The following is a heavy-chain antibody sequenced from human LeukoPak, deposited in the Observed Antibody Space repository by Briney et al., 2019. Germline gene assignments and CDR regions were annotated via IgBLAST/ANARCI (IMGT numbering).Heavy chain of an antibody. CDR1: AFTFSSVS. V-gene: IGHV3-48*02. J-gene: IGHJ5*02. Sequence: GRSMRLSSAPYAFTFSSVSMNCDRQPPRKFMEWLSYMSGSSSTIYCADSVKGRFTISRDNARNSLYLQMNSLRDEDTAVYYCARDPSVAATGWGRWFDHWGQGTLVTVSS. CDR3: ARDPSVAATGWGRWFDH. D-gene: IGHD6-13*01. CDR2: MSGSSSTI.